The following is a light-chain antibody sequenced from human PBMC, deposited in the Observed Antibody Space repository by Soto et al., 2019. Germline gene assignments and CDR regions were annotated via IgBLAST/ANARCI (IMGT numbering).Light chain of an antibody. CDR3: QQLKSYPIT. CDR1: QGINNY. V-gene: IGKV1-9*01. Sequence: DIQLTQSPSFLSASVGDRVTITCRASQGINNYLAWYQQKPGKAPNLLIYAAYTLQNGVPSRFSGSGSGTEFTLTITNRQPEDFATYHCQQLKSYPITFGPGTKVD. CDR2: AAY. J-gene: IGKJ3*01.